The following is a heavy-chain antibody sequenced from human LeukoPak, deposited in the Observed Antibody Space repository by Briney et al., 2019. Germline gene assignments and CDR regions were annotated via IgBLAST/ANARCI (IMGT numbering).Heavy chain of an antibody. CDR3: AKGLDWYCSGGSCYNIDY. CDR1: GFTISSYS. CDR2: ISENSKDI. Sequence: GGSLRLSCVASGFTISSYSMNWVRQAPGKGLEWVSSISENSKDIFYVDSVKGRFTISRDNSKNTLYLQMNSLRAEDTAVYYCAKGLDWYCSGGSCYNIDYWGQGTLVTVSS. J-gene: IGHJ4*02. V-gene: IGHV3-21*01. D-gene: IGHD2-15*01.